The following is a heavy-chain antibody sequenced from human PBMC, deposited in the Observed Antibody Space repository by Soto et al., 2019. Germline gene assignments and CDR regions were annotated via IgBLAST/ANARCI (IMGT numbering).Heavy chain of an antibody. CDR1: GGTFSSYA. J-gene: IGHJ4*02. Sequence: GASVKVSCKASGGTFSSYAISWVRQAPGQGLEWMGGIIPIFGTANYAQKFQGRVTMTRDTSTSTAYMELSSLRSEDTAVYYCASTPSGSYPEIFDDRGQGTLVTSPQ. CDR3: ASTPSGSYPEIFDD. CDR2: IIPIFGTA. D-gene: IGHD1-26*01. V-gene: IGHV1-69*05.